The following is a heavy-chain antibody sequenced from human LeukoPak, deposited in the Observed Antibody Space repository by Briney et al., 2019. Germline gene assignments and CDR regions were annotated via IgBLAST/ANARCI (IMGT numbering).Heavy chain of an antibody. CDR1: GYTFTGYY. Sequence: GASVKVSCKASGYTFTGYYMHWVRQAPGQGLEWMGWINPNSGGTSYAQIFQGRVTMTRDTSISTAYMELSRLKSDDTAVYYCARGPSHGAFDIWGQGTMVTVSS. CDR3: ARGPSHGAFDI. CDR2: INPNSGGT. V-gene: IGHV1-2*02. J-gene: IGHJ3*02.